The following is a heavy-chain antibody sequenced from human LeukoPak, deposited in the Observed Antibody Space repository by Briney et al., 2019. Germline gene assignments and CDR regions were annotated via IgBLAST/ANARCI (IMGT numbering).Heavy chain of an antibody. CDR3: ASRIFGGPYNWFDP. D-gene: IGHD3-3*02. J-gene: IGHJ5*02. V-gene: IGHV4-30-2*01. CDR2: IYHSGST. Sequence: PSETLSLTCAVSGGSISSGGYSWSWIRQPPGKGLEWIGYIYHSGSTYYNPSLKSRVTISVDRSKNQFSLKLSSVTAADTAVYYCASRIFGGPYNWFDPWGQGTLVTVSS. CDR1: GGSISSGGYS.